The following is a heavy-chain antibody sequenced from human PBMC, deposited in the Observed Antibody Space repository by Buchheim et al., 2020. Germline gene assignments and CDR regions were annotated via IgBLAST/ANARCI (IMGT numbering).Heavy chain of an antibody. J-gene: IGHJ4*02. CDR2: ISGSGGST. CDR1: GFTFSSYA. CDR3: AKELEYYDFWSGYYAFDY. V-gene: IGHV3-23*01. Sequence: EVQLLESGGGLVQPGGSLRLSCAASGFTFSSYAMSWVRQAPGKGLEWVSAISGSGGSTYYADSVKGRFAISRDNSKNTLYLQMNSLRAEDTAVYYCAKELEYYDFWSGYYAFDYWGQGTL. D-gene: IGHD3-3*01.